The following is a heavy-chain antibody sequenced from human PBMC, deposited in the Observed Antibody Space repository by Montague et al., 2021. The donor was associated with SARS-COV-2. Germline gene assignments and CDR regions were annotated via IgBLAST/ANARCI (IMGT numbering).Heavy chain of an antibody. CDR3: AHVGMACSGGSCYPKIKDWYFAL. V-gene: IGHV2-5*02. Sequence: PALGKPTQTLTLTCTFSGFSLSTSGVGVGWIRQPPGKALEWLALIYWDDDKRYSPSLKSRLTITKDTSKNQGVLTMTNMDPVDTATYYCAHVGMACSGGSCYPKIKDWYFALWGRGTLVTDSS. J-gene: IGHJ2*01. CDR2: IYWDDDK. CDR1: GFSLSTSGVG. D-gene: IGHD2-15*01.